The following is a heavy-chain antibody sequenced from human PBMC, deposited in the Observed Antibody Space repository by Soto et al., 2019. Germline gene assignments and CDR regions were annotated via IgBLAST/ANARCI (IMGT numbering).Heavy chain of an antibody. CDR3: ARFGADFWSGYSNFDY. CDR2: IYYSGST. V-gene: IGHV4-31*03. Sequence: PSETLSLTCTVSGGSISSGGYYWSWIRQHPGKGLEWIGYIYYSGSTYYNPSLKSRVTISVDTSKNQFSLKLSSVTAAETAVYYCARFGADFWSGYSNFDYWGQGTLVTVYS. J-gene: IGHJ4*02. D-gene: IGHD3-3*01. CDR1: GGSISSGGYY.